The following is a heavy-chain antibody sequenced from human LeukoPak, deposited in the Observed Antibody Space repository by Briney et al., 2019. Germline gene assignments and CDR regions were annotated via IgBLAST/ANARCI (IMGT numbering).Heavy chain of an antibody. CDR3: ARYCSSTSCYVSNYYYYGMDV. CDR2: INHSGST. J-gene: IGHJ6*02. D-gene: IGHD2-2*01. Sequence: TSETLSLTCAVYGGSFSGYYWSWIRQPPGKGLEWIGEINHSGSTNYNLSLKSRVTISVDTSKNQFSLKLSSVTAADTAVYYWARYCSSTSCYVSNYYYYGMDVWGQGTTVTVSS. CDR1: GGSFSGYY. V-gene: IGHV4-34*01.